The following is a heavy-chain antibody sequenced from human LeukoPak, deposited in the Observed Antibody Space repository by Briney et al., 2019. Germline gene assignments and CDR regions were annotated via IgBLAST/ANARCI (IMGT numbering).Heavy chain of an antibody. CDR3: ARDAGSGYFDN. D-gene: IGHD6-19*01. V-gene: IGHV3-7*01. J-gene: IGHJ4*02. CDR2: INQDGTEK. Sequence: GGSLRLSCAASGFTFSTYWMTWVRQAPGKGLEWVANINQDGTEKNYVDSVKGRFTISRDNAKNSLYLQMNSLRAEDAAVYYCARDAGSGYFDNWGQGTLVTVSS. CDR1: GFTFSTYW.